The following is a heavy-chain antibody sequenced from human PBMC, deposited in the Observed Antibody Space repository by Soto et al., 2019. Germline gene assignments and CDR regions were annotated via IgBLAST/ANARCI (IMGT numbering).Heavy chain of an antibody. V-gene: IGHV1-2*04. CDR3: AREGVETNDAFDI. CDR1: GYTFTGYY. Sequence: ASLKVSCKASGYTFTGYYMHWVRQAPGQGLEWMGWINPNSGGTNYAQKFQGWVTMTRDTSISTAYMELSRLRSDDTAVYYCAREGVETNDAFDIWGQGTMVTVSS. CDR2: INPNSGGT. J-gene: IGHJ3*02.